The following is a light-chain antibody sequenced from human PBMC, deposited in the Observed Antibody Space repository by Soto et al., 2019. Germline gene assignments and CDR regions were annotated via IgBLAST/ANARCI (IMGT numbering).Light chain of an antibody. CDR2: GAF. CDR3: QQRNIWPPAT. Sequence: EIVLTQSPATLSLSPGERATLSCRASPSVTNYLDWYQQKPGQAPRLVIYGAFNRATGIPARFSGSGSGTDFTLTISSLEPEDFAVYYCQQRNIWPPATFGQGTRLEL. CDR1: PSVTNY. J-gene: IGKJ5*01. V-gene: IGKV3-11*01.